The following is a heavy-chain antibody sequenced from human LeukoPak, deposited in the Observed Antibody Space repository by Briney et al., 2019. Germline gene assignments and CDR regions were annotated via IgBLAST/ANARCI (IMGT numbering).Heavy chain of an antibody. CDR3: ATYFYGDYASYYFDI. CDR1: GASMISSHW. V-gene: IGHV4-4*02. Sequence: SGTLSLTCTFSGASMISSHWWSWARQPPGKGLEWIGEIYHTGTTNYASSLKSRITMSVDKSKNQFYLKVSSVTAADTAVYYCATYFYGDYASYYFDIWGRGTPVSVSS. D-gene: IGHD4-17*01. J-gene: IGHJ4*02. CDR2: IYHTGTT.